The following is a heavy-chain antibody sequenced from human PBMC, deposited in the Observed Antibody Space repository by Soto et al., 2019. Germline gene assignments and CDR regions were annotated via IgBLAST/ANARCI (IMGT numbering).Heavy chain of an antibody. V-gene: IGHV3-30*18. CDR2: ISYDGSNK. D-gene: IGHD2-15*01. CDR1: GFTFSSYG. CDR3: AKDRTGYCSGGSCEGSDY. J-gene: IGHJ4*02. Sequence: GGSLRLSCAASGFTFSSYGMHWVRQAPGKGLEWVAVISYDGSNKYYADSVKGRFTISRDNSKNTLYLQMNSLRAEDTAVYYCAKDRTGYCSGGSCEGSDYWGQGTLVTVSS.